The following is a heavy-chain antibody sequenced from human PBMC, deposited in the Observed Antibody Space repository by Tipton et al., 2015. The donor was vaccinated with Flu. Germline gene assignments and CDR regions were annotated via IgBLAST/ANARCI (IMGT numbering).Heavy chain of an antibody. CDR1: GDSIRNDYF. V-gene: IGHV4-38-2*01. J-gene: IGHJ5*02. D-gene: IGHD4-11*01. CDR2: IHRSGST. Sequence: TLSLTCVVSGDSIRNDYFWGWIRQPPGKGLEWIATIHRSGSTKYNPSLKSRVTISVDTSKNQFSLEMRSVTAADMAFYYCARRDFSNYVSDPNNWFDRWGQGILVTVSS. CDR3: ARRDFSNYVSDPNNWFDR.